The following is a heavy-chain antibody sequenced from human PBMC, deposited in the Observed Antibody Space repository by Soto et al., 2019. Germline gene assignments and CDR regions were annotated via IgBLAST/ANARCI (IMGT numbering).Heavy chain of an antibody. CDR3: XRXGQXXXLSDY. V-gene: IGHV1-18*01. J-gene: IGHJ4*02. Sequence: QVQLVQSGAEVKKPGASVKVSCMASGYTFTRYYINWVRQAPGQGLEWMGWVSAYNGNTHYEQKLQGRVTLTTDTXXXXXXXXXXXXXXXXXXXXXXXRXGQXXXLSDYWGQGTLVTVSS. CDR1: GYTFTRYY. D-gene: IGHD3-9*01. CDR2: VSAYNGNT.